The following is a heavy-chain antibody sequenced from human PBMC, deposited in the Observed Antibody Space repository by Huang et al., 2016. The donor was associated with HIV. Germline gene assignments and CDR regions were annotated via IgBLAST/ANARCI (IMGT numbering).Heavy chain of an antibody. CDR2: IKQDGSEK. Sequence: EVQLVESGGGLVQPGGSLRLSCAASGFTFSSYWMSWVRQAPGKGREWGANIKQDGSEKYYVDSVKGRFTISRDNAKNSLYLQMNSLRAEDTAVYYCASNGYSSSWGDPFDIWGQGTMVTVSS. J-gene: IGHJ3*02. CDR3: ASNGYSSSWGDPFDI. V-gene: IGHV3-7*01. D-gene: IGHD6-13*01. CDR1: GFTFSSYW.